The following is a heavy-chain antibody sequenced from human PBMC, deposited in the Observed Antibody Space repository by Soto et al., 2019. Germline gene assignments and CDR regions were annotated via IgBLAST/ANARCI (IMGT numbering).Heavy chain of an antibody. CDR1: GGSMDSYY. J-gene: IGHJ5*02. D-gene: IGHD3-3*01. CDR2: VYHSGST. V-gene: IGHV4-59*08. Sequence: SETLSLTCTVSGGSMDSYYWSWIRQPPGKGLEWIGYVYHSGSTDYNPSLKSRVTISVDTSKNQFSLKLSSMTAADTAVYYCARHSRITIFEGWFDPWGQGTLVTVSS. CDR3: ARHSRITIFEGWFDP.